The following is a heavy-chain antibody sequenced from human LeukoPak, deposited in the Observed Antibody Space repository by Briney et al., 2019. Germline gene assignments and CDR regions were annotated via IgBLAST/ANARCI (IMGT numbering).Heavy chain of an antibody. CDR1: AFTFSNAW. J-gene: IGHJ5*02. CDR3: NTDTNSRYYDIFTGYHILNWFDP. D-gene: IGHD3-9*01. V-gene: IGHV3-15*01. CDR2: IKSKTDGGTT. Sequence: GGSLRLSCAASAFTFSNAWMSWVRQAPGKGLEWVGLIKSKTDGGTTDYAAPGKGRFIISRDDSKNTLYLQRNSLKTEDTAVYYCNTDTNSRYYDIFTGYHILNWFDPWGQGTLVTVSS.